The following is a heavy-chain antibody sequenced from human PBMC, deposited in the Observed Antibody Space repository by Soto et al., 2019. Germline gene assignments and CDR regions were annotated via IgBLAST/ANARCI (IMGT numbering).Heavy chain of an antibody. CDR2: IYWDDDE. D-gene: IGHD3-10*01. CDR1: GFSLTTAGVG. J-gene: IGHJ4*02. V-gene: IGHV2-5*02. CDR3: AHSRNLITEDAQVGDFDY. Sequence: QINLKESGPTLVKPTQTLTLTCSFSGFSLTTAGVGVGWVRQSPGEALEWLALIYWDDDERYSPSLKTRLTITKDTSKNQVVLNMNNMAPVDTATYYCAHSRNLITEDAQVGDFDYWGQGTLVTVSS.